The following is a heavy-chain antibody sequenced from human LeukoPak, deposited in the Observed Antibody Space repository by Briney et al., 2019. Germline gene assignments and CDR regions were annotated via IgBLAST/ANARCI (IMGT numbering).Heavy chain of an antibody. CDR1: GGSISSGDYY. D-gene: IGHD3-9*01. CDR2: IYYSGST. V-gene: IGHV4-30-4*01. Sequence: SSETLSLTCTVSGGSISSGDYYWSWIRQPPGRGLEWIVYIYYSGSTYYNPSLKSRVTISVDTSKNQFSLKLSSVTAADTAVYYCARAPSYYDILTGHYFDYWGQGTLVTVSS. CDR3: ARAPSYYDILTGHYFDY. J-gene: IGHJ4*02.